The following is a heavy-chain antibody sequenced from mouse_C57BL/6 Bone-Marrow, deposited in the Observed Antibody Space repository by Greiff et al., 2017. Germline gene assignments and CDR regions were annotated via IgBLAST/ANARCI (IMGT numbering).Heavy chain of an antibody. CDR3: ARRGKNGSSLWWYFDV. Sequence: VQLQQSGPELVKPGASVKISCKASGYSFTDYNMNWVKQSNGKSLEWIGVINPNYGTTSYNQKFKGKATLTVDQSSSTAYMQLNSLTSEDSAVYYCARRGKNGSSLWWYFDVWGTGTTVTVSS. J-gene: IGHJ1*03. CDR1: GYSFTDYN. V-gene: IGHV1-39*01. D-gene: IGHD1-1*01. CDR2: INPNYGTT.